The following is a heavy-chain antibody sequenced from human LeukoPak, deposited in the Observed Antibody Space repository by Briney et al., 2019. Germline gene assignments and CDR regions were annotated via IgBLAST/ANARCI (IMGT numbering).Heavy chain of an antibody. Sequence: SETLSLTCTVSGGSISSYYWSWIRQPPGKGLEWIGYIYYSGSTNYNPSLKSRVTISVDTSKNQFSLKLSSVTAADTAVYYCARGRLLWFDLDAFDIWGQGTMVTVPS. CDR3: ARGRLLWFDLDAFDI. J-gene: IGHJ3*02. D-gene: IGHD3-10*01. CDR1: GGSISSYY. CDR2: IYYSGST. V-gene: IGHV4-59*12.